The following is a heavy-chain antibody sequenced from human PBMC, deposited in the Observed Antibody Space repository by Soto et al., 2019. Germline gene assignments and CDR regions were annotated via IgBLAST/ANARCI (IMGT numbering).Heavy chain of an antibody. J-gene: IGHJ4*02. D-gene: IGHD3-22*01. CDR1: GFTFGDYA. CDR2: IRSKAYGGTT. CDR3: TRDKAHLYYYDSSGYSY. V-gene: IGHV3-49*03. Sequence: PGGSLRLSCTASGFTFGDYAMSWFRQAPGKGLEWVGFIRSKAYGGTTEYAASVKGRFTISRDDSKSIAYLQMNSLKTEDTAVYYCTRDKAHLYYYDSSGYSYWGQGTLVTVSS.